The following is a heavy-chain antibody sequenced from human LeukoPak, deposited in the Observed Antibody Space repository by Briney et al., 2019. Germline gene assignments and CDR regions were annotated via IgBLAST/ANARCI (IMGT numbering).Heavy chain of an antibody. CDR3: ARDLGNWNYGSCYSDP. CDR2: IRSDGSKR. J-gene: IGHJ5*02. CDR1: GFTFSSHA. Sequence: RAASGFTFSSHAFHCVPQTPGTALECVAVIRSDGSKRYYADSVKGRFTISRDDSKSTLYLQMNSLRVDDTAVYHCARDLGNWNYGSCYSDPWGQGTLVTVSP. D-gene: IGHD1-7*01. V-gene: IGHV3-33*01.